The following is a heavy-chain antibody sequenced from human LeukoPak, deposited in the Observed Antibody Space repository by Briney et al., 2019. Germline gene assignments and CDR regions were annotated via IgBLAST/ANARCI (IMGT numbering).Heavy chain of an antibody. J-gene: IGHJ4*02. CDR2: ISSSGSTI. CDR1: GFTFSDYY. CDR3: ASAYYYGSGSYYTGIGY. V-gene: IGHV3-11*01. Sequence: GGSLRLSCAASGFTFSDYYTSWIRQAPGKGLEWVSYISSSGSTIYYADSVKGRFTISRDNAKNSLYLQMNSLRAEDTAVYYCASAYYYGSGSYYTGIGYWGQGTLVTVSS. D-gene: IGHD3-10*01.